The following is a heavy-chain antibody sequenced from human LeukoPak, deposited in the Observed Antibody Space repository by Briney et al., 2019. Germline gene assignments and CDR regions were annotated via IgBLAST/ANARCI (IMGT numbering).Heavy chain of an antibody. J-gene: IGHJ4*01. CDR3: AKDSTPAPGYY. Sequence: GGSLRLSCAASGFTFSSYGMHGVREAPGRGLEWVAYMRYGGSNKFYADSVKGRFTISRENSKNTLYLQVNSLRDEETAVFYCAKDSTPAPGYYWGQGTLVSASS. CDR1: GFTFSSYG. V-gene: IGHV3-30*02. CDR2: MRYGGSNK. D-gene: IGHD2/OR15-2a*01.